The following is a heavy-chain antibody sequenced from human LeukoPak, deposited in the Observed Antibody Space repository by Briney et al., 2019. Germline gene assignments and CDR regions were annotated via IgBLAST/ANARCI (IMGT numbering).Heavy chain of an antibody. J-gene: IGHJ4*02. Sequence: PGRSLRLSCAASGFTFSSYGMHWVRQAPGKGLEWVAVISYDGSNKYYADSVKGRFTISRDNSKNTLYLQMNSLRAEDTAVYYCAKDGYGSGSHIDYWGQGTLVTVSS. CDR1: GFTFSSYG. V-gene: IGHV3-30*18. D-gene: IGHD3-10*01. CDR3: AKDGYGSGSHIDY. CDR2: ISYDGSNK.